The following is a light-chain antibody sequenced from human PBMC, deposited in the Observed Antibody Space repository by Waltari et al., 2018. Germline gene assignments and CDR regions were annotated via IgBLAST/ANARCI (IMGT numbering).Light chain of an antibody. CDR3: NSRDTSGDVV. V-gene: IGLV3-19*01. J-gene: IGLJ2*01. Sequence: SSELTQDPAVSVPLGQTVRIACQGDSHRIYNAGWSHQKPGQAPILVIYGKNNRPSGIPDRFSASSSGNTASLTITGAQAEDEGYYYCNSRDTSGDVVFGGGTKLTVL. CDR2: GKN. CDR1: SHRIYN.